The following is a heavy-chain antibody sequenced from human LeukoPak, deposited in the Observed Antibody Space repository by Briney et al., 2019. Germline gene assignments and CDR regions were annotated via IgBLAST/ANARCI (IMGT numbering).Heavy chain of an antibody. V-gene: IGHV3-30*03. CDR1: GFNFSSYG. D-gene: IGHD6-19*01. CDR2: ISYDGSNK. CDR3: AATVAGITFDY. J-gene: IGHJ4*02. Sequence: GRTLRLTCKAYGFNFSSYGMHWIRQAPGKGLEWVAVISYDGSNKYYADSVKGRFTISRDNSKNTLYLQMNSLRAEDTAVYYCAATVAGITFDYWGQGTLVTVSS.